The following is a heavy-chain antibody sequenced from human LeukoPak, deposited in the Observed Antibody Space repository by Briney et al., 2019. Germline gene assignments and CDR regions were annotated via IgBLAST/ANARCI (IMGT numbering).Heavy chain of an antibody. V-gene: IGHV1-69*13. CDR3: ADLVYCSSSSCYEPFNQT. CDR2: IIPIFGRA. D-gene: IGHD2-2*01. J-gene: IGHJ4*02. CDR1: GGTFSSLT. Sequence: SVKVSCKASGGTFSSLTINWVRQAPGQDLEWMGGIIPIFGRANYAQKFQGRVTITADDSTSTAYMELSSLRSEDTAVYYCADLVYCSSSSCYEPFNQTWGQGTLVTVSP.